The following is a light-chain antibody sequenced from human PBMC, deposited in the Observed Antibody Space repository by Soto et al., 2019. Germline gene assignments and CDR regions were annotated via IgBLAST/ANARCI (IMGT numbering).Light chain of an antibody. V-gene: IGKV1-39*01. CDR2: AAS. CDR1: QSISSD. Sequence: DIQMTQSPYSLSASVGDRVTITCRASQSISSDLNWYQQKPGKAPKLLIYAASSLQSGVPSRFSGSGSGTDFTLTISSLQPEDFATYYCQQRYSTPRTFGQGTKREIK. CDR3: QQRYSTPRT. J-gene: IGKJ2*01.